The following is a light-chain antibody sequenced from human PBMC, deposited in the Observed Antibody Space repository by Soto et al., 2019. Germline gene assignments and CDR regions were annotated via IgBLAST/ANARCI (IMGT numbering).Light chain of an antibody. CDR1: QSVSSSY. Sequence: EIVLTQSPGTLSLSPGERATLSCRASQSVSSSYLAWYQQKPGQAHRLLIYGASSRATGIPDRFSGSGSGTDFTLTISRLEPEDFALYYCHQYRSSPQHTLGQGTKLQI. CDR2: GAS. CDR3: HQYRSSPQHT. J-gene: IGKJ2*01. V-gene: IGKV3-20*01.